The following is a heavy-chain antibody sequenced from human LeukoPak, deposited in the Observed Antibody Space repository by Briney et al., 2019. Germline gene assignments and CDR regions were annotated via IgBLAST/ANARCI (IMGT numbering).Heavy chain of an antibody. D-gene: IGHD2-2*02. CDR1: GYTFTSYY. CDR3: ARDLGIVVVPAAIPDPPNYYYYYGMDV. Sequence: ASVKVSCKASGYTFTSYYMHWVRQAPGQGLEWMGIINPSGGSTSYAQKFQGRVTMTRDTSTSTVYMELSSLGSEDTAVYYCARDLGIVVVPAAIPDPPNYYYYYGMDVWGQGTTVTVSS. J-gene: IGHJ6*02. CDR2: INPSGGST. V-gene: IGHV1-46*01.